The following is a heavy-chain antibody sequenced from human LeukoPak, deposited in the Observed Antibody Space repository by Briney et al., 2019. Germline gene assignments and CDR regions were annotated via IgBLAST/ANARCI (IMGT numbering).Heavy chain of an antibody. V-gene: IGHV1-69*04. CDR2: IIPVLGIA. D-gene: IGHD5-12*01. CDR1: GGTFSTYA. J-gene: IGHJ5*02. Sequence: SVKVSCKTSGGTFSTYAISWVRQAPGQGLEWMGRIIPVLGIANYSQKFQGRVTITADKSTSTAYMELSSLRSEDTAVYYCARFPLGGGYGWFDPWGQGTLVTVSS. CDR3: ARFPLGGGYGWFDP.